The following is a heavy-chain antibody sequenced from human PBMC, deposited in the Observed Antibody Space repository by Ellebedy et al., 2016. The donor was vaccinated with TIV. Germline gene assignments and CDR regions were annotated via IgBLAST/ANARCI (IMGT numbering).Heavy chain of an antibody. CDR3: ARISARSIVGATPGANWFDP. CDR2: IYHGGNT. V-gene: IGHV4-4*02. D-gene: IGHD1-26*01. J-gene: IGHJ5*02. Sequence: SETLSLTCAVSGGFISITNWWSWVRPPPGKGLEWIGEIYHGGNTNYNPSLKSRVTISVDKSKNQFSLKLSSVTAADTAVYYCARISARSIVGATPGANWFDPWGQGTLVTVSS. CDR1: GGFISITNW.